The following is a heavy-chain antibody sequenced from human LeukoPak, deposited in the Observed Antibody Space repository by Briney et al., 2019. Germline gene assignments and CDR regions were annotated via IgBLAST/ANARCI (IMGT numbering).Heavy chain of an antibody. J-gene: IGHJ4*02. CDR1: GFTVGSYY. D-gene: IGHD4-23*01. V-gene: IGHV3-53*01. CDR2: IYSGGST. CDR3: AGSTTVAYY. Sequence: GESLKISCAASGFTVGSYYMNWVRQAPGKGLEWVSVIYSGGSTSSADSVKGRFTISRDNSKNTLYLQMNSLRAEDTAVYYCAGSTTVAYYWGQGTLVTVSS.